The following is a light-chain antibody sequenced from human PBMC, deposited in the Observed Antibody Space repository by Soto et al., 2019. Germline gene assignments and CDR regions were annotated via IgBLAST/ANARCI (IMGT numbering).Light chain of an antibody. J-gene: IGKJ1*01. CDR1: QSVSSSY. CDR3: QQYGSSAWT. V-gene: IGKV3-20*01. Sequence: IVLTQSPGTLSLSPGERATLSCRASQSVSSSYLAWYQQKPGQAPRLLIYGASSRATGIPDRFSGSGSGTDFTLTISRLEPEDFAVYYCQQYGSSAWTFGQGTQLDIK. CDR2: GAS.